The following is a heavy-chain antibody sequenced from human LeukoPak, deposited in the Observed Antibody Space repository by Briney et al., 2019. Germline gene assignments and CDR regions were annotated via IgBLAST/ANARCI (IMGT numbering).Heavy chain of an antibody. V-gene: IGHV3-53*01. J-gene: IGHJ4*02. CDR1: GFTVSSNY. CDR3: ARGSSTVSAGYY. Sequence: SGGSLRLSCAASGFTVSSNYMSWVRQAPGKGLEWVSVVYSDGSTYYADSVMGRFTISRDNSKNTLYLQMNSLRAEDTAMYFCARGSSTVSAGYYWGQGTLVTVSS. D-gene: IGHD6-19*01. CDR2: VYSDGST.